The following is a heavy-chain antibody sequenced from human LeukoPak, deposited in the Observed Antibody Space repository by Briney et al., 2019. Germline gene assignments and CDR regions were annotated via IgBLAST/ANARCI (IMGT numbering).Heavy chain of an antibody. CDR1: GCTFSSYA. Sequence: SVKVSCKASGCTFSSYAINWVRQAPGQGLEWMGGIIPIFGTANYAQKFQGRVTITTDESTSTAYMELSSLRSEDTAVYYCARVRRRVFDYWGQGTLVTVSS. D-gene: IGHD5-24*01. V-gene: IGHV1-69*05. J-gene: IGHJ4*02. CDR3: ARVRRRVFDY. CDR2: IIPIFGTA.